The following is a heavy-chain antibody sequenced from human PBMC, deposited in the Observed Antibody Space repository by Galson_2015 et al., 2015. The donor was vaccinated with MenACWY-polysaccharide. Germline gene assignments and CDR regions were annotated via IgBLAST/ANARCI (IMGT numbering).Heavy chain of an antibody. Sequence: SLRLSCAASGFTFSNYWMTWVRRAPGKGLEWVASIKKDGSEKYYVDSVKGRFTISRDNGKKSVFLQMSSLRAEDTSIYYCAKSNSGYSNTRHWDYWGQGTLVTVSS. V-gene: IGHV3-7*03. CDR3: AKSNSGYSNTRHWDY. CDR1: GFTFSNYW. CDR2: IKKDGSEK. D-gene: IGHD6-13*01. J-gene: IGHJ4*02.